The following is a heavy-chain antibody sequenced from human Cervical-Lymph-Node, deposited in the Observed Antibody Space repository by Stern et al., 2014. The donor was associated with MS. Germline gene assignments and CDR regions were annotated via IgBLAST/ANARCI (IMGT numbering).Heavy chain of an antibody. Sequence: QVQLVQSGSEFKKPGASVKVSCQASGYTFTHYAMNWVRQAPGQGLEWMGWINPDTGEPTYAESLTGRFVFSMDTSVSTAYLQISSLKAEDSGMYYCARYSRGWSGENDYWGQGTLVTVSS. J-gene: IGHJ4*02. CDR3: ARYSRGWSGENDY. CDR2: INPDTGEP. D-gene: IGHD6-19*01. CDR1: GYTFTHYA. V-gene: IGHV7-4-1*02.